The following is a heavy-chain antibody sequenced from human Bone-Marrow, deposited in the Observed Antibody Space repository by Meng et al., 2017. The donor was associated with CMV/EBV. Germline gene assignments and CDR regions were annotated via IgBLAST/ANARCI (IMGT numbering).Heavy chain of an antibody. V-gene: IGHV3-49*04. Sequence: GESLKISCTASGFTFGDYAMSWVRQAPGKGLEWVGFIRSKAYGGTTEYAASVKGRFTISRDDSKSIAYLQMNSLKTEDTAVYYCTGVTMVRGVIPNGDYRGQGTLVTVSS. D-gene: IGHD3-10*01. CDR2: IRSKAYGGTT. CDR3: TGVTMVRGVIPNGDY. CDR1: GFTFGDYA. J-gene: IGHJ4*02.